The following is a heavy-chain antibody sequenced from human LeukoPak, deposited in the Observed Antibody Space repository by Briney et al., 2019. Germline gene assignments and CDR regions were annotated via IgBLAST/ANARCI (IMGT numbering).Heavy chain of an antibody. CDR2: ISYDGSNK. CDR1: GFTFSSYA. D-gene: IGHD4-23*01. CDR3: ARDNSLRFDY. J-gene: IGHJ4*02. Sequence: GSLRLSCAASGFTFSSYAMHWVRQAPGKGLEWVAVISYDGSNKYYADSVKGRFTISRDNSKNTLYLQMNSLRAEDTAVYYCARDNSLRFDYWGQGTLVTVSS. V-gene: IGHV3-30*04.